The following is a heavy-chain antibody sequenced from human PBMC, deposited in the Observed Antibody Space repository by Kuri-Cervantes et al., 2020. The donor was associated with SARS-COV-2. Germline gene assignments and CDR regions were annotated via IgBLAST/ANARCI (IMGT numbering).Heavy chain of an antibody. Sequence: ETLSLTCAASGFTFSSYSMNWVRQAPGKGLEWVSSISSSSSYIYYADSVKGRFTISRDNAKNSLYLQMNSLKPEDTAVYYCTTGGTTASFAFDIWGQGTMVTVSS. CDR1: GFTFSSYS. CDR3: TTGGTTASFAFDI. D-gene: IGHD1-1*01. J-gene: IGHJ3*02. V-gene: IGHV3-21*03. CDR2: ISSSSSYI.